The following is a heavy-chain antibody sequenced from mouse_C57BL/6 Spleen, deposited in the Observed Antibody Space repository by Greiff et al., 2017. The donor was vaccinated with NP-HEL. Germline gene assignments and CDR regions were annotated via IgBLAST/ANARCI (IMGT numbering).Heavy chain of an antibody. CDR3: ARRDYGSRGGYFDY. CDR1: GYTFTSYW. CDR2: IYPGSGST. V-gene: IGHV1-55*01. Sequence: QVQLKQPGAELVKPGASVKMSCKASGYTFTSYWITWVKQRPGQGLEWIGDIYPGSGSTNYNEKFKSKATLTVDTSSSTAYMQLSSLTSEDSAVYYCARRDYGSRGGYFDYWGQGTTLTVSS. D-gene: IGHD1-1*01. J-gene: IGHJ2*01.